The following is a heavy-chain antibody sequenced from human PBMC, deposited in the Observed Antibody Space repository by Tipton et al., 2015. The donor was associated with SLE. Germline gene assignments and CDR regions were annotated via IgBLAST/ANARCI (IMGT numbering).Heavy chain of an antibody. V-gene: IGHV4-34*01. CDR1: GGSFSGYY. D-gene: IGHD5-18*01. CDR2: INHSGGT. J-gene: IGHJ4*02. CDR3: ARWVQAFDY. Sequence: LRLSCAVYGGSFSGYYWGWIRQPPGKGLEWIGEINHSGGTNYNPSLKSRVTISADKSKNQLSLRLNFVTAADTAVYYCARWVQAFDYWGQGTLVTVSS.